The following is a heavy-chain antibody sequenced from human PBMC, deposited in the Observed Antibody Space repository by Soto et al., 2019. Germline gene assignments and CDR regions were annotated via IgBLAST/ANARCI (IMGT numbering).Heavy chain of an antibody. CDR3: ARGRDGDY. Sequence: QVHLVQSGAEVKKPGASVKVSCKASGYTFTSYGITLVRQAPGQGLEWMGWISAHNGNTDYAQKLQGRVIVTRDTSTSTAYMELRSLRSDDTSVYDCARGRDGDYWGQGALVTVSS. V-gene: IGHV1-18*01. CDR1: GYTFTSYG. D-gene: IGHD6-6*01. CDR2: ISAHNGNT. J-gene: IGHJ4*02.